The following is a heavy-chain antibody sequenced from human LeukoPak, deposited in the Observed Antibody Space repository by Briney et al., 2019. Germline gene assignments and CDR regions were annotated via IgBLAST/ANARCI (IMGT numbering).Heavy chain of an antibody. CDR2: IYPGDSDT. J-gene: IGHJ3*02. D-gene: IGHD4-17*01. Sequence: GESLKIPCKGSGYSFTSYWIGWVRQMPGKGLEWMGIIYPGDSDTRYSPSFQGQVTISADKSISTAYLQWSSLKASDTAMYYCARQIRPLYGDYGSGAFDIWGQGTMVTVSS. CDR1: GYSFTSYW. CDR3: ARQIRPLYGDYGSGAFDI. V-gene: IGHV5-51*01.